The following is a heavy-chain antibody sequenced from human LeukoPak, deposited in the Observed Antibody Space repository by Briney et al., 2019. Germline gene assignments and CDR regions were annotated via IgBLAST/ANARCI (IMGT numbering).Heavy chain of an antibody. D-gene: IGHD3-10*01. V-gene: IGHV4-59*01. Sequence: SETLSLTCTVSGGSISSYYWSWIRQPPGKGLEWIGYIYYSGSTNYNPSLKSRVTISVDTSKNQFSLKLSSVTAADTAVYYCARETTYYYGSGSYYNEYYYMDVWGKGTTVTVSS. CDR2: IYYSGST. J-gene: IGHJ6*03. CDR3: ARETTYYYGSGSYYNEYYYMDV. CDR1: GGSISSYY.